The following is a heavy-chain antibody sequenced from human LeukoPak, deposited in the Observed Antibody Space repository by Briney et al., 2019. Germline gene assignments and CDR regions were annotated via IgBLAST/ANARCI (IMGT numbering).Heavy chain of an antibody. V-gene: IGHV1-2*06. Sequence: ASVKVSCKASGYTFTGYYLHWVRQAPGQGPEWMGQMSPNSGGTNYAQKFQGRVTMTRDTSIGTAYMELTRLRSDDTAVYYCARDSPIMGTFYAFDIWGQGTMVTVSS. D-gene: IGHD2/OR15-2a*01. CDR1: GYTFTGYY. J-gene: IGHJ3*02. CDR2: MSPNSGGT. CDR3: ARDSPIMGTFYAFDI.